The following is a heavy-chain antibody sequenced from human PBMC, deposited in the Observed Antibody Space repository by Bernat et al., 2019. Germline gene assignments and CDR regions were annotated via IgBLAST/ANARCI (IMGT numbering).Heavy chain of an antibody. CDR1: GFTFSSYG. D-gene: IGHD3-22*01. Sequence: QVQLVESGGGVVQPGRALRLSCAASGFTFSSYGMHWVRQAPGKGLAWGAVLAYDGSNKVYADSVKGRFTISRDNSKNTLYRQMNSLRAEDTAVYYCATLYYYDSSGYSLDYYYGMDVWGQGTTVTVSS. CDR2: LAYDGSNK. CDR3: ATLYYYDSSGYSLDYYYGMDV. V-gene: IGHV3-30*03. J-gene: IGHJ6*02.